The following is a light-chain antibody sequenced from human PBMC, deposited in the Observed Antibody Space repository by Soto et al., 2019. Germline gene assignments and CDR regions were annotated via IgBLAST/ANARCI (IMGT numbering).Light chain of an antibody. Sequence: QSALTQPAVGSGSRVQWLTIYCNGTSIDVGGYNYVSWYQQHPGKAPKLMIYDVSNRPSGVSNRFSGSKSGNTASLTISGLQAEEEADYYCSSYTSSSTYVFGTRTKVTVL. V-gene: IGLV2-14*01. J-gene: IGLJ1*01. CDR2: DVS. CDR1: SIDVGGYNY. CDR3: SSYTSSSTYV.